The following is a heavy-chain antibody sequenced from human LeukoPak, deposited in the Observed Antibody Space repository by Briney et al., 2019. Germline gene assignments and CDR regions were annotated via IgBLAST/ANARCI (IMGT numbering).Heavy chain of an antibody. D-gene: IGHD2-8*01. Sequence: SETLSLTCTVSGASISSGGYYWSWIRQHPGKGLEGIGYIYYGGSTYYNPSLKSRITISVDTSKNQFSLELSSVTAADTAVYYCACADGVVRGYYFDYWGQGIMVTVSS. CDR1: GASISSGGYY. CDR3: ACADGVVRGYYFDY. V-gene: IGHV4-31*03. CDR2: IYYGGST. J-gene: IGHJ4*02.